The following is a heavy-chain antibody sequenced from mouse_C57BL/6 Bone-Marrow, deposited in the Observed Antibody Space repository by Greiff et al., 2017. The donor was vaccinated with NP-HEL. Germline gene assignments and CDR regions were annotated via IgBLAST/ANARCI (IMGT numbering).Heavy chain of an antibody. CDR2: IWSGGST. CDR3: ARTYSNYVGYYYAMDY. CDR1: GFSLTSYG. J-gene: IGHJ4*01. D-gene: IGHD2-5*01. V-gene: IGHV2-2*01. Sequence: VQLQQSGPGLVQPSQSLSITCTVSGFSLTSYGVHWVRQSPGKGLEWLGVIWSGGSTDYNAAFISRLSISKDNSKSQVFFKMNSLKADDTAIYYCARTYSNYVGYYYAMDYWGQGTSVTVSS.